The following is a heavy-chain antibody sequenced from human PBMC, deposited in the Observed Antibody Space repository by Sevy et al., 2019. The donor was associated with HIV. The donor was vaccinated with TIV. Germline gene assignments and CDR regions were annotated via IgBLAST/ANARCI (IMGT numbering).Heavy chain of an antibody. Sequence: GGSLRLSCAASGFTFSSYAMSWVRQAPGKGLEWVSAISGSGGSTYYADSVKGRFTISRDNSKNTLYLQMNSLRAEDTAVHYGAKDHAGTTGTFTYFDYWGQGTLVTVSS. V-gene: IGHV3-23*01. CDR1: GFTFSSYA. J-gene: IGHJ4*02. CDR3: AKDHAGTTGTFTYFDY. D-gene: IGHD1-1*01. CDR2: ISGSGGST.